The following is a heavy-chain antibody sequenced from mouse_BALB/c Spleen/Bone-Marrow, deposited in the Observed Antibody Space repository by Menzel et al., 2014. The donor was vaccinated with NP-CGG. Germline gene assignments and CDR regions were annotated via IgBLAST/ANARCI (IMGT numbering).Heavy chain of an antibody. J-gene: IGHJ4*01. CDR3: ARRDYAMDY. Sequence: VQLQQSGAELVRPGTSVKVSCKASGYAFTNYLIEWVKQRPGQGLEWIGVIIPGSGGTNYNEKFKGKATLTADKSSSTAYMQLSSLTSDDSAVYFCARRDYAMDYWGQGTSVTVSS. V-gene: IGHV1-54*01. CDR1: GYAFTNYL. CDR2: IIPGSGGT.